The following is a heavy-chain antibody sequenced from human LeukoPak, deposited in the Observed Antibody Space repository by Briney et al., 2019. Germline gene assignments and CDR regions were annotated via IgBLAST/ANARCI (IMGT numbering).Heavy chain of an antibody. CDR2: IIPIFGTA. CDR3: ARDPYSGSWGFDYYYYGMDV. V-gene: IGHV1-69*13. CDR1: GGTFISYA. Sequence: ASVKVSCKASGGTFISYAISWVRQAPGQGLEWMGGIIPIFGTANYAQKFQGRVTITADESTSTAYMELSSLRSEDTAVYYCARDPYSGSWGFDYYYYGMDVWGQGTTVTVSS. J-gene: IGHJ6*02. D-gene: IGHD5-12*01.